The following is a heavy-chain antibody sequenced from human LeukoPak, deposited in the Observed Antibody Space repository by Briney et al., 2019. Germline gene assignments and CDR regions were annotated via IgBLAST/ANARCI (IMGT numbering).Heavy chain of an antibody. Sequence: SETLSLTCTVSGGSISSYYWSWIRQPPGKGLEWIGYIYYSGSTNYNPSLKSRVTISVDTSKNQFSLKLSSVTAADTAVYYCARGTYSSGWDNYYYYYMDVWGKGTTVTVSS. V-gene: IGHV4-59*01. J-gene: IGHJ6*03. CDR1: GGSISSYY. CDR2: IYYSGST. D-gene: IGHD6-19*01. CDR3: ARGTYSSGWDNYYYYYMDV.